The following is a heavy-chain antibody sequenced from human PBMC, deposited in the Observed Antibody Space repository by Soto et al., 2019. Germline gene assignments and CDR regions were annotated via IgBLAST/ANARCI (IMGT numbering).Heavy chain of an antibody. Sequence: EVPLVESGGGLVQPGGSLRLSCAASGFTFSSYWMHWVRQAPGKGLVWVSRINSDGSSTSYADSVKGRFTISRDNXXNTLYLQMNSLRAEDTAVYYCAREMPQYSSSWFDYWGQGTLVTVSS. J-gene: IGHJ4*02. V-gene: IGHV3-74*01. CDR3: AREMPQYSSSWFDY. CDR2: INSDGSST. CDR1: GFTFSSYW. D-gene: IGHD6-13*01.